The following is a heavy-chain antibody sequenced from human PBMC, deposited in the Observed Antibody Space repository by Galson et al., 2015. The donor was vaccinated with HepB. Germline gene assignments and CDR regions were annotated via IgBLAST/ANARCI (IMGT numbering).Heavy chain of an antibody. J-gene: IGHJ5*02. D-gene: IGHD2-15*01. CDR3: ARGIVVVVAATPGSSWFDP. CDR1: GFTFNNYS. Sequence: SLRLSCAASGFTFNNYSMYWVRQAPGKGLEWVSYISSSSSTIYYADSVKGRFTISRDNAKNSLYLQMNSLRAEDTAVYYCARGIVVVVAATPGSSWFDPWGQGTLVTGSS. CDR2: ISSSSSTI. V-gene: IGHV3-48*01.